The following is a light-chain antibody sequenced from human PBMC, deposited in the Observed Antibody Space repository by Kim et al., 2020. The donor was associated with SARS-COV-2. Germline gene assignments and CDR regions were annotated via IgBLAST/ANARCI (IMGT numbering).Light chain of an antibody. Sequence: SVSPGERATLSCRASQTVSGNLAWYQQKPGQAPRLLMYGVSTRATGIPARFSGSGSGTEFTLTISSLQSEDFAVYYCQQCNNWPLTFGQGTKVEI. V-gene: IGKV3-15*01. CDR3: QQCNNWPLT. CDR2: GVS. CDR1: QTVSGN. J-gene: IGKJ1*01.